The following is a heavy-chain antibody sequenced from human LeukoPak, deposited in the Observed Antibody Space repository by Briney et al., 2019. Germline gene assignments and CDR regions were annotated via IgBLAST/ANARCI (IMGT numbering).Heavy chain of an antibody. CDR2: INPSGGST. CDR3: ARGLRRDGYNYLLDFDY. V-gene: IGHV1-46*01. Sequence: ASVTVSCKASGYTFTIYYTHWVRQAPGQGLEWMGIINPSGGSTSYAQKFQGRVTMTRDTSTSTVYMELSSLRSEDTAVYYCARGLRRDGYNYLLDFDYWGQGTLVTVSS. D-gene: IGHD5-24*01. CDR1: GYTFTIYY. J-gene: IGHJ4*02.